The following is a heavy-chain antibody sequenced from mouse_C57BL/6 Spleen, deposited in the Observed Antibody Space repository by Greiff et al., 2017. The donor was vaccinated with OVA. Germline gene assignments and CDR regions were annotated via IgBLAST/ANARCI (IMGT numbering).Heavy chain of an antibody. D-gene: IGHD2-4*01. Sequence: DVKLVESGGGLVKPGGSLKLSCAASGFTFSSYAMSWVRQTPEKRLEWVATISDGGSYTYYPDNVKGRFTISRDNAKNNLYLQMSHLKSEDTAMYYCAREDYDGAWFAYWGQGTLVTVSA. CDR2: ISDGGSYT. J-gene: IGHJ3*01. CDR1: GFTFSSYA. V-gene: IGHV5-4*01. CDR3: AREDYDGAWFAY.